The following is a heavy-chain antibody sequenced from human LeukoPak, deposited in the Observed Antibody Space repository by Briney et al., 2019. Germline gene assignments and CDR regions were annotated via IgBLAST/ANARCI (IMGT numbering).Heavy chain of an antibody. J-gene: IGHJ6*02. CDR1: GFTFSSYG. CDR3: AKDMSVVLDYYGSVPYYYYYGMDA. CDR2: IRYDGSNK. D-gene: IGHD3-10*01. V-gene: IGHV3-30*02. Sequence: GGSLRLSCAAAGFTFSSYGMHWVRQAPGKGLEWVAFIRYDGSNKYYADSVKGRFTISRDNSKNTLYLQMNSLRAEDTAVYYCAKDMSVVLDYYGSVPYYYYYGMDAWGQGTTVTVSS.